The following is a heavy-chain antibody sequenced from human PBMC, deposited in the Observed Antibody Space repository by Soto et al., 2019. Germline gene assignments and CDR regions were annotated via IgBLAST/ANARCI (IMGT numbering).Heavy chain of an antibody. Sequence: SETLSLTCAVDGASFSGYYWSCIRQPPGKGLEWIGEINHSGSTNYNPSLKSRVTISVDTSKNQFSLKLSSVTAADTAVYYCARGYLWFGRKNYGMDVWGQGTTVTVSS. CDR2: INHSGST. D-gene: IGHD3-10*01. CDR1: GASFSGYY. V-gene: IGHV4-34*01. J-gene: IGHJ6*02. CDR3: ARGYLWFGRKNYGMDV.